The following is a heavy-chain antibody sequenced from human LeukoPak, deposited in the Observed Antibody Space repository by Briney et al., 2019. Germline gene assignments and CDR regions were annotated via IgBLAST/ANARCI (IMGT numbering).Heavy chain of an antibody. Sequence: GGSLRLSCAASGFTFSSYAMHWVRQAPGKGLEWVAVISYDGSNKYYADSVKGRFTISRDNSKNTLYLQMNSLRAEDTAVYYCARDHGSITMIVVAPGWYFDLWGRGTLVTVSS. CDR1: GFTFSSYA. J-gene: IGHJ2*01. V-gene: IGHV3-30-3*01. D-gene: IGHD3-22*01. CDR3: ARDHGSITMIVVAPGWYFDL. CDR2: ISYDGSNK.